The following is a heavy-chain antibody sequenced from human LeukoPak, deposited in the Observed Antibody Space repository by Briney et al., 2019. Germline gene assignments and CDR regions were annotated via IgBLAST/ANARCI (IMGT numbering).Heavy chain of an antibody. J-gene: IGHJ4*02. CDR2: INHSGIT. V-gene: IGHV4-34*01. Sequence: SETLSLTCAVYGGSFSGDYWIWIRQTPEKGLEWIGEINHSGITNYNPSFKSRVAISVDTSKNQFSLKLSSVTAADTAIYYCAKAPGWPAGRSGSLLYWGQGTLVPSPQ. CDR3: AKAPGWPAGRSGSLLY. CDR1: GGSFSGDY. D-gene: IGHD1-26*01.